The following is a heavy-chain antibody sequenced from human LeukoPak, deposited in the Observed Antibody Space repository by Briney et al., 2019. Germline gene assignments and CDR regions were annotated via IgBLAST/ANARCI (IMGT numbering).Heavy chain of an antibody. J-gene: IGHJ4*02. D-gene: IGHD1-26*01. CDR1: GFTFSRYS. Sequence: GGSLRLSCAASGFTFSRYSMNWVRQAPGKGLEWVSSISSSSSYIYYADSVKGRFTISRDNAKNSLYLQMKSLRAEDTAVYYCARDYSGSYYDLWYFDYWGQGTLVTVSS. CDR3: ARDYSGSYYDLWYFDY. CDR2: ISSSSSYI. V-gene: IGHV3-21*01.